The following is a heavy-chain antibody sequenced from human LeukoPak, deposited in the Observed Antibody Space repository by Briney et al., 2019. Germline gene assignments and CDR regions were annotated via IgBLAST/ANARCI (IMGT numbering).Heavy chain of an antibody. J-gene: IGHJ4*02. Sequence: SETLSLTCTVSGGSISSYYWSWIRQPPGKGLEWIGYIYYSGSTNYNPSLKSRVTISVDTSKNQFSLKLSSVTAADTAVYYCARGLAELRFLEWSPTYYFDYWGQGTLVTVSS. CDR2: IYYSGST. D-gene: IGHD3-3*01. CDR3: ARGLAELRFLEWSPTYYFDY. CDR1: GGSISSYY. V-gene: IGHV4-59*01.